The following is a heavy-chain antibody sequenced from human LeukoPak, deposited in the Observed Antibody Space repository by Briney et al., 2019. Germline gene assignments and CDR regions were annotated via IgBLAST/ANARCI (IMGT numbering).Heavy chain of an antibody. J-gene: IGHJ5*02. D-gene: IGHD5-12*01. Sequence: SETLSLTCTVSGGSISTYYWSWIRQPSGKGLEWIGYIYYSGSTNYNPSLKSRVTISVDTSKNQFSLKLSSVTAADTAVYYCARDRNGYSGSNWFDPWGQGTLVTVSS. CDR1: GGSISTYY. V-gene: IGHV4-59*01. CDR3: ARDRNGYSGSNWFDP. CDR2: IYYSGST.